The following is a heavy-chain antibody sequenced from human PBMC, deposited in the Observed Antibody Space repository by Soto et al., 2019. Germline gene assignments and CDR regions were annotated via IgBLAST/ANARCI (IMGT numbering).Heavy chain of an antibody. CDR3: ARGIAVAGYGSWFDP. D-gene: IGHD6-19*01. J-gene: IGHJ5*02. V-gene: IGHV4-39*01. CDR2: IYYSGST. CDR1: GGSISSSSYY. Sequence: QLQLQESGPGLVKPSETLSLTCTVSGGSISSSSYYWGWIRQPPGKGLEWIGSIYYSGSTYYNPSLKSRVTISVDTSKNQFSLKLSSVTAADTAVYYCARGIAVAGYGSWFDPWGQGTLVTVSS.